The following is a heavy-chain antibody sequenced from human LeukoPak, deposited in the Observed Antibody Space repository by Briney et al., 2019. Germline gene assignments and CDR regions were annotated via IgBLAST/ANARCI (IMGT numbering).Heavy chain of an antibody. CDR2: IYYSGST. D-gene: IGHD6-13*01. J-gene: IGHJ5*02. CDR1: GGSISSSSYY. Sequence: SETLSLTCTVSGGSISSSSYYWGWIRQPPGKELEWLGSIYYSGSTYYNPSLKSRVTISVDTSKNQFSLKLSSVTAADTAVYYCARHVTAAGSGWFDPWGQGTLVTVSS. V-gene: IGHV4-39*01. CDR3: ARHVTAAGSGWFDP.